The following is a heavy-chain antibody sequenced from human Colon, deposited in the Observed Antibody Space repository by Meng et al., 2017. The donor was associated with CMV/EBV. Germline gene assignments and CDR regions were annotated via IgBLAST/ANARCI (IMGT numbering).Heavy chain of an antibody. V-gene: IGHV4-59*08. J-gene: IGHJ6*02. CDR2: IYKSGTT. Sequence: GSLRLSCSVSGVSMSLYYWSWIRQAPGKGLEWIGHIYKSGTTKYNPSLESRVTISADTSKNEFSLKLRSVTAADTAVYYCARQRRRINLLKGNEADFYGDMDDWGQGTTVTVSS. D-gene: IGHD2/OR15-2a*01. CDR3: ARQRRRINLLKGNEADFYGDMDD. CDR1: GVSMSLYY.